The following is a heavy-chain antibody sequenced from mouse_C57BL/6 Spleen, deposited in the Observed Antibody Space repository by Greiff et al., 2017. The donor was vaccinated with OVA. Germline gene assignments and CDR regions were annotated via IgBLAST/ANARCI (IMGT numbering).Heavy chain of an antibody. Sequence: VQLQQSGPGLVQPSQSLSITCTVSGFSLTSYGVHWVRQSPGKGLEWLGVIWSGGSTDYTAAFISRLSISKDNSKSQVFFKMNRLQADDTAIYYCARNGDDNSWYFDVWGTGTTVTVSS. CDR2: IWSGGST. CDR3: ARNGDDNSWYFDV. D-gene: IGHD1-3*01. V-gene: IGHV2-2*01. J-gene: IGHJ1*03. CDR1: GFSLTSYG.